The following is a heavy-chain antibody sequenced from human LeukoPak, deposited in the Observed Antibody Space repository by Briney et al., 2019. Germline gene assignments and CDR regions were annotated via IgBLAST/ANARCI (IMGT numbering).Heavy chain of an antibody. CDR1: GFTFSSYW. CDR2: IKQDGSEK. CDR3: ARGFKDGDKCLDY. V-gene: IGHV3-7*01. D-gene: IGHD3-10*01. J-gene: IGHJ4*02. Sequence: GGSLRLSCAASGFTFSSYWMSWVRQAPGKGLEWVANIKQDGSEKYYVDSVKGRFTISRDNAKNSLYLQMNSLRAEDTAVYYCARGFKDGDKCLDYWGQGTLVTVSS.